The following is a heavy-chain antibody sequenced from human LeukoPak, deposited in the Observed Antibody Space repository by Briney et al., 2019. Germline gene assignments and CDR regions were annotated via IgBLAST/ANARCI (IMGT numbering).Heavy chain of an antibody. D-gene: IGHD6-19*01. Sequence: GASVKVSCKASGYTFTGYYMHWVRQAPGQGLEWMGRINPNSGGTNYAQKFQGRVTMTRDTSISTAYMELSRLRSDDTAVYYCARDSWAVAGKSFDYWGQGTLVTVSS. V-gene: IGHV1-2*06. J-gene: IGHJ4*02. CDR1: GYTFTGYY. CDR3: ARDSWAVAGKSFDY. CDR2: INPNSGGT.